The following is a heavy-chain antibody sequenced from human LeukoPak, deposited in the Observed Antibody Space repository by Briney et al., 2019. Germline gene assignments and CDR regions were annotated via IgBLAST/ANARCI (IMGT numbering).Heavy chain of an antibody. CDR3: AEQYYYYYYMDV. CDR1: GYSISTAYY. CDR2: VLRTGNT. Sequence: SETLSLTCSVSGYSISTAYYWGWIRQPPGKGLEWIGSVLRTGNTHYSSSLKSRVTISVDTSKDQFSLKLSSVTAADTAVYYCAEQYYYYYYMDVWGKGTTVTVSS. V-gene: IGHV4-38-2*02. J-gene: IGHJ6*03. D-gene: IGHD6-13*01.